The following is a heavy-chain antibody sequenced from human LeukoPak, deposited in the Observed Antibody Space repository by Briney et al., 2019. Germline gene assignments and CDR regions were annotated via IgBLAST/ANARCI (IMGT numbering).Heavy chain of an antibody. CDR3: ASLPVDTAMDV. CDR2: INDGEST. Sequence: PSETLSLTCAVYGGSFSGYYWSWIRQPPGKGLEWIGEINDGESTNYNPSLKSRVTLSVDTSKNQFSLKLSSVTAADTAVYYYASLPVDTAMDVWGQGTTVTVSS. CDR1: GGSFSGYY. V-gene: IGHV4-34*01. D-gene: IGHD5-18*01. J-gene: IGHJ6*02.